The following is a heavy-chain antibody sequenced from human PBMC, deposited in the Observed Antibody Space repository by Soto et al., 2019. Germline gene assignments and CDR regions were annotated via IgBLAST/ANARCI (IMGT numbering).Heavy chain of an antibody. Sequence: SQTLSLTCTVFGASIRSYYWSWIRQPPGKGLEWIGHMIYSGSTNYNPSLKSQVTMSVDTSNNQFSLKLYSVTAADTAVYYCARLHGDKWNAFDIWGQGTMVTVSS. CDR3: ARLHGDKWNAFDI. D-gene: IGHD4-17*01. V-gene: IGHV4-59*01. CDR1: GASIRSYY. CDR2: MIYSGST. J-gene: IGHJ3*02.